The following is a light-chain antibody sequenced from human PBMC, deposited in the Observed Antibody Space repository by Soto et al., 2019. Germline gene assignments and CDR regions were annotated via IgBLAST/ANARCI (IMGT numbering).Light chain of an antibody. J-gene: IGKJ1*01. Sequence: EMVLTPSPATLALSLGERATLSCRASQSIGSYLAWYQHKLGQPPRLLIYDASNRATGIPARFSGSGSGTEFTLTISSLQSEDLAVYYCQQYNKWPPETFGQGTKVDIK. CDR2: DAS. CDR3: QQYNKWPPET. V-gene: IGKV3-15*01. CDR1: QSIGSY.